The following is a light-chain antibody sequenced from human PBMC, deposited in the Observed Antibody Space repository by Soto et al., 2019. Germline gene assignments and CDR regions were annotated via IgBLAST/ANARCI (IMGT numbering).Light chain of an antibody. Sequence: EIVLTQSPGTLSLSPGERATLSCRASGSVISSYLAWYQQKPGEATRLLIYGACRRATGLPDRFSGSGSATDFTLTISRLQPEDFLVSYCQQDCICHQEAFAQRTKVDI. CDR2: GAC. CDR3: QQDCICHQEA. J-gene: IGKJ1*01. CDR1: GSVISSY. V-gene: IGKV3-20*01.